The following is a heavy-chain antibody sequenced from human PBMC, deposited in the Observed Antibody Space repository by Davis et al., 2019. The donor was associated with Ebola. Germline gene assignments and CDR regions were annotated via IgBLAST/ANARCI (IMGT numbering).Heavy chain of an antibody. CDR3: ARGPTYYYGMDV. Sequence: SETLSLTCAVYGGSFSGNYWSWIRQPPGKGLEWIGEINRSGSTNYNPSLKSRVTISVDTSKNQFSLKLSSVTAADTAVYYCARGPTYYYGMDVWGQGTTVTVSS. CDR2: INRSGST. CDR1: GGSFSGNY. J-gene: IGHJ6*02. V-gene: IGHV4-34*01.